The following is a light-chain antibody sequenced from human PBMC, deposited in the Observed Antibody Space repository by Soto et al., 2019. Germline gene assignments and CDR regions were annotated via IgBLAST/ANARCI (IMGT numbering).Light chain of an antibody. Sequence: IQLTQSPSSMSASVGDRVTITCRASQGISSYLAWYQQKPGKAPKLLIYAASTLQSGVPSRFSGSGSGTDFTLTISSLQPEEFATYYFQQLKTFGQGTKVEIK. CDR3: QQLKT. CDR2: AAS. J-gene: IGKJ1*01. V-gene: IGKV1-9*01. CDR1: QGISSY.